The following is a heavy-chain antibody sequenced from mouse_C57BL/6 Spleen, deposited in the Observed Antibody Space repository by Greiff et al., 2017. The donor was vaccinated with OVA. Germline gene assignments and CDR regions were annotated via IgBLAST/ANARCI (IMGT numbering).Heavy chain of an antibody. D-gene: IGHD1-1*01. V-gene: IGHV1-5*01. CDR1: GYTFTSYW. J-gene: IGHJ2*01. CDR3: TRSYGSSGYYFDY. CDR2: IYPGNSDT. Sequence: EVQLQQSGTVLARPGASVKMSCKTSGYTFTSYWMHWVKQRPGQGLEWIGAIYPGNSDTSYNQKFKGKAKLTAVTSASTAYMELSSLTNEDSAVYYCTRSYGSSGYYFDYWGQGTTLTVSS.